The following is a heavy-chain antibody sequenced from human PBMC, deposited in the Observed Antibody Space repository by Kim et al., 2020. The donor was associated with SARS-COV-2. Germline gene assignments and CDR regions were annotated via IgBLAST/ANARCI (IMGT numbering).Heavy chain of an antibody. V-gene: IGHV1-69*04. J-gene: IGHJ3*02. D-gene: IGHD2-2*02. Sequence: SVKVSCKASGGTFSSYAISWVRQAPGQGLEWMGRIIPILGIANYAQKFQGRVTITADKSTSTAYMELSSLRSEDTAVYYCAREASDIGDIVVVPAAIPFAFDIWGQGTMVTVSS. CDR3: AREASDIGDIVVVPAAIPFAFDI. CDR1: GGTFSSYA. CDR2: IIPILGIA.